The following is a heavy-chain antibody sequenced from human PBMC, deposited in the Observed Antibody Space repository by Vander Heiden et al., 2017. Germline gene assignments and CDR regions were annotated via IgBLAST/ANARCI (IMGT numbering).Heavy chain of an antibody. CDR2: ISSSSSYI. V-gene: IGHV3-21*01. J-gene: IGHJ4*02. CDR1: GFTFSSYS. CDR3: ARDGVLGSSGYYHHDY. D-gene: IGHD3-22*01. Sequence: EVQLVESGGGLVTPGGSLRLSCAASGFTFSSYSMNWVRQAPGKGLEWVSSISSSSSYIYYADSVKGRFTISRDNAKNSLYLQMNSLRAEDTAVYYCARDGVLGSSGYYHHDYWGQGTLVTVSS.